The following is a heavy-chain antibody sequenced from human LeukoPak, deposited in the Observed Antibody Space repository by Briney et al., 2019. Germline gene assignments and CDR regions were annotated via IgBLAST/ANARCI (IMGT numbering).Heavy chain of an antibody. CDR2: IYYSVST. D-gene: IGHD6-19*01. CDR1: GGSISSYY. V-gene: IGHV4-59*01. Sequence: PSETLSLTCTVSGGSISSYYGSWIRQPPGTGLEGIGYIYYSVSTNYNPSLNSPVTVSVYTSKNQFSLTLCSLTVAATPVYYCARASGIFGGWYFWYWGQGTLVTVS. J-gene: IGHJ4*02. CDR3: ARASGIFGGWYFWY.